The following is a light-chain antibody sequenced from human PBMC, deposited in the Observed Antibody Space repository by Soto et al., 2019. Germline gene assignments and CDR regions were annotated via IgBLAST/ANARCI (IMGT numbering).Light chain of an antibody. J-gene: IGKJ1*01. V-gene: IGKV3-11*01. CDR3: QQRSNWPPGT. CDR1: QSVSSY. Sequence: DIMLTQSPCTLSLSPGDRATLSCRASQSVSSYLAWYQQKPGQAPRLLIYDASNRATGIPARFSGSGSGTDFTLTISSLEPEDFAVYYCQQRSNWPPGTIGQGTKVDI. CDR2: DAS.